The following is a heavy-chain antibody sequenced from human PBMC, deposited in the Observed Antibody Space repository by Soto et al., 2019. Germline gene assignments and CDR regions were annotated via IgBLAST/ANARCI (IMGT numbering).Heavy chain of an antibody. CDR1: GFSFSTYG. D-gene: IGHD1-7*01. V-gene: IGHV3-33*01. CDR2: VWYDGSKE. CDR3: ARTDWNYGTGVFDI. Sequence: QVQLVESGGGVGQPGRSLRLSCSASGFSFSTYGMYWVRQAPAGGLGWVALVWYDGSKEYYADSVKGRFTISRDNSKNTLYLQMNSIRAEDTAVYFCARTDWNYGTGVFDIWGQGTMVTVSS. J-gene: IGHJ3*02.